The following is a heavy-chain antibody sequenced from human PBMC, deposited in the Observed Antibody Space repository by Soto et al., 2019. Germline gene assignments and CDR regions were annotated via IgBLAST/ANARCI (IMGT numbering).Heavy chain of an antibody. V-gene: IGHV4-34*01. CDR1: GGSFSGYY. D-gene: IGHD5-18*01. Sequence: KSSETLSLTCAVYGGSFSGYYWSWIRQPPGKGLEWIGEINHSGSTNYNPSLKSRVTISVDTSKNQFSLKLSSVTAADTAVYYCARGRGGYVRRDTFDISGQGTMVTVS. CDR3: ARGRGGYVRRDTFDI. CDR2: INHSGST. J-gene: IGHJ3*02.